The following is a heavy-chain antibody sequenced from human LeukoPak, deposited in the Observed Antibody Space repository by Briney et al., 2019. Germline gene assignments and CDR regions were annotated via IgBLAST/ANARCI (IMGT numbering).Heavy chain of an antibody. J-gene: IGHJ4*02. Sequence: PSETLSLTCAVYGGSFSGYYWSWIRQPAGKGLEWIGRIYTSGSTNYNPSLKSRVTISVDTSKNQFSLKLSSVTAADTAVYYCARDSAATYFDYWGQGTLVTVSS. CDR1: GGSFSGYY. CDR2: IYTSGST. CDR3: ARDSAATYFDY. D-gene: IGHD6-25*01. V-gene: IGHV4-4*07.